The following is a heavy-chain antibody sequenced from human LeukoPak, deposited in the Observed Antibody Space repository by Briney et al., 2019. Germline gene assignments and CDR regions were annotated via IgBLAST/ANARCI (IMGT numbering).Heavy chain of an antibody. CDR3: ARDPIVVVPAATTYYFDY. CDR2: ISYDGSNK. V-gene: IGHV3-30-3*01. D-gene: IGHD2-2*01. CDR1: GFTFSSYA. Sequence: GGSLRLSCAASGFTFSSYAMHWVRQAPGKGLEWVAVISYDGSNKYYADSVKGRFTTSRDNSKNTLYLQMNSLRAEDTAVYYRARDPIVVVPAATTYYFDYWGQGTLVTVSS. J-gene: IGHJ4*02.